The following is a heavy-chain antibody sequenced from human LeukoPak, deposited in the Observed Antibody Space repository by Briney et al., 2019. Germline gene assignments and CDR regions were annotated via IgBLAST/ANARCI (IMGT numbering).Heavy chain of an antibody. D-gene: IGHD1-1*01. V-gene: IGHV4-59*08. CDR1: GGSVNNYY. Sequence: PSETLSLTCTVSGGSVNNYYWSWIRQPPGEGLEWIGYIYSNGITNHNPSLESRVTISIDTSKNQFSLKLNSMTVADTAVYYCARQLKMSTTGVAAFEIWGQGTMVTVSS. CDR3: ARQLKMSTTGVAAFEI. J-gene: IGHJ3*02. CDR2: IYSNGIT.